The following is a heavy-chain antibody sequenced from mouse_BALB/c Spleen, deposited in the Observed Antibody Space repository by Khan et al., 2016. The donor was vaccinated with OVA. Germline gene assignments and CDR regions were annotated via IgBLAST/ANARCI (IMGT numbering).Heavy chain of an antibody. CDR1: GYTFTSYW. CDR3: ARIKKIVATYFDY. V-gene: IGHV1S81*02. J-gene: IGHJ2*01. Sequence: QVQLQHSGAELVKAGASVKMSCKASGYTFTSYWMHWVKQRLGQGLEWFAETNPTNGRTYYNEKFKSKATLTVDKSSSTAYMLLSGPTFEDSAVYYCARIKKIVATYFDYWGQGTTLTVSS. CDR2: TNPTNGRT. D-gene: IGHD1-1*01.